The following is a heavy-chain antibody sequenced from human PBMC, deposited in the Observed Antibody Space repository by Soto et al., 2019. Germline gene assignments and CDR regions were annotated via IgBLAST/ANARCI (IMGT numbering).Heavy chain of an antibody. V-gene: IGHV3-23*01. CDR1: GFTFNNFA. D-gene: IGHD1-26*01. CDR2: VTGRSRNT. CDR3: AMMTPYGGNYRYAFGV. J-gene: IGHJ3*01. Sequence: EMQLLESGGGLQQPGGSLSLSCAASGFTFNNFAMGWVRQAPGKGLAWISAVTGRSRNTYYADSVKGRFTISRNNFENTVYLQMDGLRVEDTAVYYCAMMTPYGGNYRYAFGVWCRGTMVTVAS.